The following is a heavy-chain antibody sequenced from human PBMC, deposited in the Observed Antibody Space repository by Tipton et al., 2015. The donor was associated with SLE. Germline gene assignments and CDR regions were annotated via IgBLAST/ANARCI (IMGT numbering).Heavy chain of an antibody. V-gene: IGHV4-34*01. D-gene: IGHD2-15*01. CDR1: GGSFSGYY. J-gene: IGHJ6*02. CDR3: ASLSSSDV. CDR2: INHSGSN. Sequence: TLSLTCAVYGGSFSGYYWSWIRQPPGKGLEWIGEINHSGSNNYNPSLKSRVTISVDTSKNQFSLKLSPVTAADTAVYYCASLSSSDVWGQGTTVTVSS.